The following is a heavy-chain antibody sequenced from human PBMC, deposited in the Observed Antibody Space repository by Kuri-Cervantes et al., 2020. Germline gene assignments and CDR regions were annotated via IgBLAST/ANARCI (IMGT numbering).Heavy chain of an antibody. CDR2: INPSGGST. J-gene: IGHJ4*02. CDR1: GYTFTSYY. CDR3: ASANAGSSGWYRLKFEYYFDY. V-gene: IGHV1-46*01. D-gene: IGHD6-19*01. Sequence: ASVKVSCKSSGYTFTSYYMHWVRQAPGQGLEWVGIINPSGGSTSYAQKFQGRVTMTRDTSTSTVYTELSSLRSEDTAVYYCASANAGSSGWYRLKFEYYFDYWGQGTLVTVSS.